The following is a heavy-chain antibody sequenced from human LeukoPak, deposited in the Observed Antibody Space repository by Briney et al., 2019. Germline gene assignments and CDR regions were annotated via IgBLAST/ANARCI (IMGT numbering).Heavy chain of an antibody. Sequence: SETLSLTCTVSGGSISSGDYYWSWIRQPPGKGLEWFAYVYYSGSTYYNPSLKSRVTMSADTSKNQLSLKLSSVTAADTAVYYCARPYYYDSRIDPWGQGILVTVSS. CDR1: GGSISSGDYY. V-gene: IGHV4-30-4*01. D-gene: IGHD3-22*01. J-gene: IGHJ5*02. CDR3: ARPYYYDSRIDP. CDR2: VYYSGST.